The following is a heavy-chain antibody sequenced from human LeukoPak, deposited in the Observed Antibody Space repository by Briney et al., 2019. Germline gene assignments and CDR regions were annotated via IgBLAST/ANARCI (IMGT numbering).Heavy chain of an antibody. CDR1: GYIFSTTW. CDR3: ARQGPSDY. Sequence: GESLKISCKTSGYIFSTTWIGWVRQLPGKGLEWMRIIFPRDSDTRYSPSFRGQVTISADTSISTAYLQWSSLKASDTAIYYCARQGPSDYWGQGTLVTVSS. CDR2: IFPRDSDT. V-gene: IGHV5-51*01. J-gene: IGHJ4*02.